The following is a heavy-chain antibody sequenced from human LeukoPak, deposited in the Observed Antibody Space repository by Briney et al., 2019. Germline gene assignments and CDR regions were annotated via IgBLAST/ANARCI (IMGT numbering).Heavy chain of an antibody. CDR3: ARGGGTIFGVVSLNYYYGMDV. CDR1: GGSISSYY. CDR2: IYYSGST. J-gene: IGHJ6*02. Sequence: PSETLSLTCTVCGGSISSYYWSWIRQPPGKGLEWIGYIYYSGSTNYNPSLKSRVTISVDTSKNQFSLKLSSVTAADTAVYYCARGGGTIFGVVSLNYYYGMDVWGQGTTVTVSS. D-gene: IGHD3-3*01. V-gene: IGHV4-59*12.